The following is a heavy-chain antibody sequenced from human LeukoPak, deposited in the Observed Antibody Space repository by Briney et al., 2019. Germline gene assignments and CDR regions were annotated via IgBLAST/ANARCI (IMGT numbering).Heavy chain of an antibody. CDR1: GFTFSSYA. J-gene: IGHJ6*04. CDR2: ISYDGSNK. CDR3: ARDRAYGSGSYSNYYYYYGMDV. Sequence: GESLRLSCAASGFTFSSYAMHWVHQAPGKGLEWVAVISYDGSNKYYADSVKGRFTISRDNSKNTLYLQMNSLRAEDTAVYYCARDRAYGSGSYSNYYYYYGMDVWGKGTTVTVSS. V-gene: IGHV3-30*04. D-gene: IGHD3-10*01.